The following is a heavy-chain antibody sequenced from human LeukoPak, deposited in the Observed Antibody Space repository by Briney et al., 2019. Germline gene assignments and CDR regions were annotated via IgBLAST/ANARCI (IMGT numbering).Heavy chain of an antibody. CDR2: ISGSGGST. V-gene: IGHV3-23*01. J-gene: IGHJ4*02. CDR1: GFTFSSYA. D-gene: IGHD4-17*01. CDR3: AKDPAYSTVTLFDY. Sequence: GGSLRLSCAASGFTFSSYAMSWVRQAPGKGLEWVSAISGSGGSTYYADSAKGRFTISRDNSKNTLYLQMNSLRAEDTAVYYCAKDPAYSTVTLFDYWGQGTLVTVSS.